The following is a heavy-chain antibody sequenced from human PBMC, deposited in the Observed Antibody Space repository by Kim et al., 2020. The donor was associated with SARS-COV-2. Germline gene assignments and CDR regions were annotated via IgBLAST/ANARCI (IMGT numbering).Heavy chain of an antibody. J-gene: IGHJ6*02. CDR2: ISYDGSNK. D-gene: IGHD3-3*01. Sequence: GGSLRLSCAASGFTFSSYGMHWVRQAPGKGLEWVAVISYDGSNKYYADSVKGRFTISRDNSKNTLYLQMNSLRAEDTAVYYCAKALPPFYDFYYYYYGMDVWGQGTTVTVSS. CDR3: AKALPPFYDFYYYYYGMDV. V-gene: IGHV3-30*18. CDR1: GFTFSSYG.